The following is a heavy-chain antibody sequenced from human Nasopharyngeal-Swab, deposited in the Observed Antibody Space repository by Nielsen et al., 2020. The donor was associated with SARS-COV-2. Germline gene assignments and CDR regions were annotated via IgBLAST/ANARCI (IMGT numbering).Heavy chain of an antibody. J-gene: IGHJ6*02. Sequence: SETLPLTCAVSGGSFSGYYLSWIRQPPGKGLEWIGEINHSGSTNYNPSLKSRLTISVDTSKNQFSLKLSSVTAADTAVYYCARYCSSTSCSLGMDVWGQGTTVTVSS. CDR3: ARYCSSTSCSLGMDV. CDR1: GGSFSGYY. CDR2: INHSGST. V-gene: IGHV4-34*01. D-gene: IGHD2-2*01.